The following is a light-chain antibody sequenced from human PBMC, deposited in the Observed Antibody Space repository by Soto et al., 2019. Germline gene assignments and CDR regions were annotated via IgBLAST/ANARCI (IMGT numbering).Light chain of an antibody. CDR3: SSYTTTDTYV. V-gene: IGLV2-14*01. CDR1: SSDVGGYNY. CDR2: EVS. Sequence: QSVLTQPASVSGSPGPSITISCTGTSSDVGGYNYVSWSQQHPGKAPKLIIYEVSNRPSGVSNRFSGSKSGNTASLTISGLQAEDEADYYCSSYTTTDTYVFGTGTKVTVL. J-gene: IGLJ1*01.